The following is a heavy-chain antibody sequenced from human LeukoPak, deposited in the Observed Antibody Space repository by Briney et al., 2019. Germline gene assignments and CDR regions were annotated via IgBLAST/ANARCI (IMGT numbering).Heavy chain of an antibody. CDR1: GGPFSGYY. D-gene: IGHD3-22*01. J-gene: IGHJ4*02. CDR3: ARGGEYDSSGYFPNFDY. Sequence: SETLSLTCAVYGGPFSGYYWSWIRQPPGKGLEWIGEINHSGSTNYNPSLKSRVTISVDTSKNQFSLKLSSVTAADTAVYYCARGGEYDSSGYFPNFDYWGQGTLVTVSS. CDR2: INHSGST. V-gene: IGHV4-34*01.